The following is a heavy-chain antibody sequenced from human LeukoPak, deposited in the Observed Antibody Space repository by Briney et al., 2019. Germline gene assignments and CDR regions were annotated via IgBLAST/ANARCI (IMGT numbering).Heavy chain of an antibody. J-gene: IGHJ4*02. CDR1: GFTFSSYG. D-gene: IGHD6-19*01. V-gene: IGHV3-30*02. CDR2: IRYDGSNK. Sequence: GGSLRLSCAASGFTFSSYGMHWVRQAPGKGLEWVAFIRYDGSNKYYADSVKGRFTISRDNSKNTLYLQMNSLRAEDTAVYYCAKDSRIAVAGRFDYWVQGTLVTVSS. CDR3: AKDSRIAVAGRFDY.